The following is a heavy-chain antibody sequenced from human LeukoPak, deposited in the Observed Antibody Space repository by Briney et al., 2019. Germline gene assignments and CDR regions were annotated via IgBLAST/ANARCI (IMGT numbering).Heavy chain of an antibody. CDR3: ARATTLSHFDY. J-gene: IGHJ4*02. D-gene: IGHD3-16*02. CDR2: IIPIFGTA. CDR1: GYTFTSYY. Sequence: HWASVKVSCKASGYTFTSYYMHWVRQAPGQGLEWMGGIIPIFGTANYAQKFQGRVTITADESTSTAYMELSSLRSEDTAVYYCARATTLSHFDYWGQGTLVTVSS. V-gene: IGHV1-69*13.